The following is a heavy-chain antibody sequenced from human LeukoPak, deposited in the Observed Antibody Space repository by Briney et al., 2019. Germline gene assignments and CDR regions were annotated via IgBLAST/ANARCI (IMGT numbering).Heavy chain of an antibody. D-gene: IGHD3-16*01. CDR1: GFTFSSFG. CDR2: IWYDGTNK. V-gene: IGHV3-33*01. CDR3: ARDWSNLHTTFDYYFYGMDV. Sequence: PGGSLRLSCAASGFTFSSFGMHWVRQAPGKGLEWVAVIWYDGTNKYYADSVKGRFTISRDNSENTLYLQMNSLRAEDTAVYYCARDWSNLHTTFDYYFYGMDVWGQGTTVTVSS. J-gene: IGHJ6*02.